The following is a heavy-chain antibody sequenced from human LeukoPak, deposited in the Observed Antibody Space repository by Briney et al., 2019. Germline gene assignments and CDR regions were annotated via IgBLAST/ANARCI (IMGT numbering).Heavy chain of an antibody. CDR1: GFTFSSYA. Sequence: GGSLRLSCAASGFTFSSYAMSWVRQAPGKGLEWVSAISGSGGSTYYADSVKGRFTISRDNSKNTLYLHMNSLRAEDTAVYYCAKGSSSGWSFDYWGQGTLVTVSS. CDR2: ISGSGGST. J-gene: IGHJ4*02. D-gene: IGHD6-19*01. V-gene: IGHV3-23*01. CDR3: AKGSSSGWSFDY.